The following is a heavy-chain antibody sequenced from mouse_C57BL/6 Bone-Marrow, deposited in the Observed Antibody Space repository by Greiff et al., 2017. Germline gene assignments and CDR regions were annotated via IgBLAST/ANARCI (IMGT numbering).Heavy chain of an antibody. CDR3: ARDGRGDY. CDR2: ISSGSSTI. V-gene: IGHV5-17*01. J-gene: IGHJ2*01. Sequence: EVPLVESGGGLVTPGGSLTLSCAASGFTFSDYGMHWVRQAPEKGLEWVAYISSGSSTIYYADTVTGRFTISSDNAKNTLFLQMTSLRSEDTAMYYCARDGRGDYGGQGTTLTVSS. CDR1: GFTFSDYG.